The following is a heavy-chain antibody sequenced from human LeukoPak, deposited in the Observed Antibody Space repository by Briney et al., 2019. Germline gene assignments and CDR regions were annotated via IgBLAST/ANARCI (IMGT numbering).Heavy chain of an antibody. J-gene: IGHJ6*03. Sequence: PSETLSLTCTVSGGSISSSSYYWGWIRQPPGKGLEWIGSIYYSGSTYYNPSLKSRVTISVDTSKNQFSLKLSAVTAADTAVYYCARHKVGDYGGNSYYYYYMDVWGKGTTVTVSS. CDR2: IYYSGST. D-gene: IGHD4-23*01. CDR1: GGSISSSSYY. V-gene: IGHV4-39*01. CDR3: ARHKVGDYGGNSYYYYYMDV.